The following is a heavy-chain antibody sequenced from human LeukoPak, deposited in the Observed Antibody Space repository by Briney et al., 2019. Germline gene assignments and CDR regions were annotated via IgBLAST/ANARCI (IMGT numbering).Heavy chain of an antibody. J-gene: IGHJ6*02. CDR3: AKTPAALWYSPMDV. Sequence: GSLRLSCAASGFTFSSYGMHWVRQAPGKGLEWVAVISYDGSNKYYADSVKGRFTISRDNSKNTPYLQMNSLRAEDTAVYYCAKTPAALWYSPMDVWGQGTTVTVSS. V-gene: IGHV3-30*18. CDR1: GFTFSSYG. CDR2: ISYDGSNK. D-gene: IGHD2-15*01.